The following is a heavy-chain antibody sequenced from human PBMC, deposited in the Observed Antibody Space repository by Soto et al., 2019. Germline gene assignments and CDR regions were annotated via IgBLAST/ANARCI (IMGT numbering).Heavy chain of an antibody. Sequence: SETLSLTCSVSGGSVSDKTYYWSWIRQPPGKRLEWIGYVYYSGATNYNPSLKSRVTISVDLSKNRFSLRLSSVTTADTALYYCARTTAVPNTLRSRYFFDYWGQGTLVTVSS. D-gene: IGHD4-17*01. CDR1: GGSVSDKTYY. J-gene: IGHJ4*02. CDR2: VYYSGAT. CDR3: ARTTAVPNTLRSRYFFDY. V-gene: IGHV4-61*01.